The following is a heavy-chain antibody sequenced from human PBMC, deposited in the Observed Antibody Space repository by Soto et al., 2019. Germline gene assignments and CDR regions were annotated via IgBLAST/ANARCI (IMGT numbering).Heavy chain of an antibody. Sequence: PGGSLRLSCAASGFTFSSYEMNWVRQAPGKGLEWVSYISSSGSTIYYADSVKGRFTISRDNSKNTLYLQMNSPRAEDTAVYYCAKEAGYEYYFDYWGQGTLVTVSS. V-gene: IGHV3-48*03. CDR2: ISSSGSTI. CDR3: AKEAGYEYYFDY. D-gene: IGHD5-12*01. CDR1: GFTFSSYE. J-gene: IGHJ4*02.